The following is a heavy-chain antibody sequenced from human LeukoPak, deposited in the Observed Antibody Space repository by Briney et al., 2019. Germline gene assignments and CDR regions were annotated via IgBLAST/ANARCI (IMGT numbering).Heavy chain of an antibody. CDR2: TSPDGSEQ. D-gene: IGHD1-14*01. Sequence: GGSLRLSCVASGFPFTRKAMHWVRQAPGKGLEWVAVTSPDGSEQYYADSVKGRFTISRDNSKNTVFLQMNSLTTEDTALYSCFTGSEFYYDSWGQGTLVTVSS. CDR3: FTGSEFYYDS. CDR1: GFPFTRKA. J-gene: IGHJ4*02. V-gene: IGHV3-30*01.